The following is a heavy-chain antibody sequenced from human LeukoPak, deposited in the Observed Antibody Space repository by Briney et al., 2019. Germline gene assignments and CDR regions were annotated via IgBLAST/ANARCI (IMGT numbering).Heavy chain of an antibody. CDR2: INHSGST. J-gene: IGHJ5*02. CDR1: GGSFSGYY. Sequence: PSETLSLTCAVYGGSFSGYYWSWIRQPPGKGLEWIGEINHSGSTNYNPSLKSRVTISVDTSKNQFSLKLSSVTAADTAVYYCARAKRGIAALPQMNWFDPWGQGTLVTVSS. V-gene: IGHV4-34*01. D-gene: IGHD6-6*01. CDR3: ARAKRGIAALPQMNWFDP.